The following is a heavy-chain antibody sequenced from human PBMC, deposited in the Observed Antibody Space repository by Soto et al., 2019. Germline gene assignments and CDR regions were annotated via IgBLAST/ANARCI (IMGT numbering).Heavy chain of an antibody. J-gene: IGHJ3*02. V-gene: IGHV4-59*08. CDR2: IFRTGGT. CDR1: GGSISNSY. D-gene: IGHD6-19*01. Sequence: QVQLQESGPGLVKFSETLSLTCTVSGGSISNSYWSWIRQPPGKGLEWIGFIFRTGGTNYNPSVKSRVTMSVDTSKNQFSLNLRSVTAADTAVYYRARPSKEWLANDAFDIWGQGTMVTVSS. CDR3: ARPSKEWLANDAFDI.